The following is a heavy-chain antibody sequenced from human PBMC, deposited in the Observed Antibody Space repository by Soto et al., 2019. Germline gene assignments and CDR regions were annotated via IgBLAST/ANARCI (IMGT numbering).Heavy chain of an antibody. CDR2: ISYDGSNK. V-gene: IGHV3-30-3*01. Sequence: QVQLVESGGGVVQPGRSLRLSCAASGFTFSGYAMHWVRQAPGRGLEWVAVISYDGSNKYYADSVKGRLTISRDNSKKTVYLQVNGLRAEDTAVYYCSRDHYSDSSGGYFDYWVQGTLVTVSS. CDR1: GFTFSGYA. D-gene: IGHD3-22*01. CDR3: SRDHYSDSSGGYFDY. J-gene: IGHJ4*02.